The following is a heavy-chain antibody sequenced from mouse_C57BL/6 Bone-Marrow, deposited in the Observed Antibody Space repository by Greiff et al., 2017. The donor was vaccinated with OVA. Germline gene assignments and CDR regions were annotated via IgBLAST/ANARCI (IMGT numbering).Heavy chain of an antibody. CDR3: ARWPPYDYWYFDV. CDR2: IHPNSGST. D-gene: IGHD2-3*01. Sequence: QVQLQQSGAELVKPGASVKLSCKASGYTFTSYWMHWVKQRPGQGLEWIGMIHPNSGSTNYNEKFKSKATLTVDKSSSTAYMQLSSLTSEDSAVYYCARWPPYDYWYFDVWGTGTTVTVSS. CDR1: GYTFTSYW. J-gene: IGHJ1*03. V-gene: IGHV1-64*01.